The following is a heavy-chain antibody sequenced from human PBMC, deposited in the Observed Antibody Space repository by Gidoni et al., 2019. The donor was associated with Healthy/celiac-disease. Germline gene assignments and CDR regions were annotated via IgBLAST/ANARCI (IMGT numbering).Heavy chain of an antibody. CDR1: GGSISRGSYY. Sequence: QVQLQESGPGLVKPSPTLSLTCTVSGGSISRGSYYWSWIRQPAGKGLEWIGRIYPSGSTNYNPSLKSRVTISVDTSKNQFSRKLSSVTAADTAVYYCARFYYGSGRQYYYYYYGMDVWGQGTTVTVSS. V-gene: IGHV4-61*02. J-gene: IGHJ6*02. CDR2: IYPSGST. CDR3: ARFYYGSGRQYYYYYYGMDV. D-gene: IGHD3-10*01.